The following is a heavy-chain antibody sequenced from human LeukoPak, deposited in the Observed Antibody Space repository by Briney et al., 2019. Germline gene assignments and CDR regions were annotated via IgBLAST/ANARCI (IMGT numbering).Heavy chain of an antibody. J-gene: IGHJ4*02. CDR1: GFTFSNYW. CDR2: IKQDGSEK. D-gene: IGHD6-13*01. Sequence: GVSLRLSCAASGFTFSNYWMRWVRQHPGNALEWVANIKQDGSEKYYVDSVKGRFTISRDNTKNSLYLQMNSLRAEDTAVYYCTRDRAAAGDYWGQGTLVTVSS. V-gene: IGHV3-7*01. CDR3: TRDRAAAGDY.